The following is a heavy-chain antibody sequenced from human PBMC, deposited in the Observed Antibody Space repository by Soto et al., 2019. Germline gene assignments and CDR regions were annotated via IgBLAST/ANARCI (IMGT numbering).Heavy chain of an antibody. Sequence: GGSLRLSCAVSGFTFSGFWMNWVRQAPGKGLEWVANIKEDGSEKYYVDSVKGRFTISRDNAKNSLYLQMNSLRAEDTAVYYCARQESGSYYYAMDVWGQGTTVTVSS. CDR3: ARQESGSYYYAMDV. J-gene: IGHJ6*01. CDR1: GFTFSGFW. D-gene: IGHD1-26*01. V-gene: IGHV3-7*05. CDR2: IKEDGSEK.